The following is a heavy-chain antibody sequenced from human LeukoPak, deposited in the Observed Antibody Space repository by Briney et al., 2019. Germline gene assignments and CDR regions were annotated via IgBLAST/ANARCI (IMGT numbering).Heavy chain of an antibody. Sequence: GVSLRLSCTASGFTYSSYAMGWVRQAPGKGLEWVANIKQDGSERYYMDSVKGRFTISRDNAKNSLYLQMNSLRAEDTAVYYCARGPSGGNGFSYWGQGTLVTVSS. V-gene: IGHV3-7*04. CDR2: IKQDGSER. D-gene: IGHD2-15*01. J-gene: IGHJ4*02. CDR3: ARGPSGGNGFSY. CDR1: GFTYSSYA.